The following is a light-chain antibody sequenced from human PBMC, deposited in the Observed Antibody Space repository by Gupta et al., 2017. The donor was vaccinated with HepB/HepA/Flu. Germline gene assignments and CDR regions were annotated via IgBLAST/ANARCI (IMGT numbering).Light chain of an antibody. CDR3: SSYTSSTIIV. V-gene: IGLV2-14*03. Sequence: QSDLTQPASVSGSPGQSVTISCTGTSSDIGAYKYVSCYQLHPGQAPKLMIYDVSDRPSGVSNRFSGSKSGNTASLTISGRHTEDEADYFCSSYTSSTIIVFGGGTKLTVL. J-gene: IGLJ2*01. CDR1: SSDIGAYKY. CDR2: DVS.